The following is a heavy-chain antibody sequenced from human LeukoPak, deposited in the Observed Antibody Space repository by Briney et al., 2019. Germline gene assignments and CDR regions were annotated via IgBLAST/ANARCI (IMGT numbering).Heavy chain of an antibody. J-gene: IGHJ4*02. CDR1: GYTFTSYG. CDR2: ISANNGNT. CDR3: ARGLIYCSSWNLFDY. Sequence: ASVKDSCKASGYTFTSYGISWVRQAPGQGLEWMGWISANNGNTNYSQKLQGRVTMTTDTSTSTAYMELRSLRSDDTAVYFCARGLIYCSSWNLFDYWGQGTLVTVSS. D-gene: IGHD6-13*01. V-gene: IGHV1-18*01.